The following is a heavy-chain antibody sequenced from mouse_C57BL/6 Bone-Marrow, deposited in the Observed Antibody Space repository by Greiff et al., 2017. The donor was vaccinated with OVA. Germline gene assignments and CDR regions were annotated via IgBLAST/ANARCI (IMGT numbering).Heavy chain of an antibody. CDR3: TSYYSNTGFAY. J-gene: IGHJ3*01. CDR1: GFNIKDDY. D-gene: IGHD2-5*01. Sequence: EVQLQQSGAELVRPGASVKLSCTASGFNIKDDYMHWVKQRPEQGLEWIGWIDPENGDTEYASKFQGMATITADTSSNTAYLQLSSLTSEDTAVYYCTSYYSNTGFAYWGQGTLVTVSA. V-gene: IGHV14-4*01. CDR2: IDPENGDT.